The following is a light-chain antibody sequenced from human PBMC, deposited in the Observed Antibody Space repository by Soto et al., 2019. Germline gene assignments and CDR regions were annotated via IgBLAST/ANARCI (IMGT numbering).Light chain of an antibody. Sequence: DIQMTQSPSTLSASVGDRVTITCRASHSFSSRLAWYQQKPGKAPKLLIYDVSSLESGVPSRFSGSGSGTEFTLTISSLQPDDFATYFCQQYHSYSPTFGQGTRWISN. CDR2: DVS. CDR3: QQYHSYSPT. V-gene: IGKV1-5*01. J-gene: IGKJ1*01. CDR1: HSFSSR.